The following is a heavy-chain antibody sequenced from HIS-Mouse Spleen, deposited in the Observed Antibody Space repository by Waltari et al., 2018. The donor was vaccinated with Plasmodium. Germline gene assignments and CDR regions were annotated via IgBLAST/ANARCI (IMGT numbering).Heavy chain of an antibody. CDR2: IYHSGST. D-gene: IGHD3-10*01. J-gene: IGHJ6*02. Sequence: QVQLQESGPGLVKPSETLSLTCTVSGYSISSGYYWGWIRQPPGKGLGWIGSIYHSGSTYYNPSLKSRVTISVDTSKNQFSLKLSSVTAADTAVYYCARVDYGSGDYYYYYGMDVWGQGTTVTVSS. CDR1: GYSISSGYY. V-gene: IGHV4-38-2*02. CDR3: ARVDYGSGDYYYYYGMDV.